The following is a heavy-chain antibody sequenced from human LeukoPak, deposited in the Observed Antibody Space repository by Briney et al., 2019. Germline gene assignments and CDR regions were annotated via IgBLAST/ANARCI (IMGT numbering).Heavy chain of an antibody. CDR2: INHSGST. Sequence: SETLSLTCAVYGGSFSGYYWSWIRHPPGKGLEWIGEINHSGSTNYNPSLKSRVTISVDTSKNRFSLKLSSVTAADTAVYYCARGRGLRFLEWLSIPFDYWGQGTLVTVSS. CDR3: ARGRGLRFLEWLSIPFDY. V-gene: IGHV4-34*01. D-gene: IGHD3-3*01. J-gene: IGHJ4*02. CDR1: GGSFSGYY.